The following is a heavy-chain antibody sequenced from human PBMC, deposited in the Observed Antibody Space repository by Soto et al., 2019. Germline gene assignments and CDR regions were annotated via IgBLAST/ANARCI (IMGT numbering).Heavy chain of an antibody. CDR1: GVTFSSYP. J-gene: IGHJ4*02. CDR3: VRDWESTTQKGGFGDS. CDR2: IIPIFGVT. Sequence: QVQVVQSGAEVKKPGSSVKVSCKASGVTFSSYPITWVRQAPGQGLEWLGRIIPIFGVTDYAQKFQDSITDSADSPATTAYMELSSLTSADTDVYYCVRDWESTTQKGGFGDSWGQGTLVTVSS. V-gene: IGHV1-69*04. D-gene: IGHD3-10*01.